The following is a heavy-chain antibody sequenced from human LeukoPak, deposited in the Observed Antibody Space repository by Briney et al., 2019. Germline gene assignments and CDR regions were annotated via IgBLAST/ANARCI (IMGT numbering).Heavy chain of an antibody. CDR1: GFTFDDYA. V-gene: IGHV3-9*03. CDR2: ISWNSGSI. J-gene: IGHJ4*02. D-gene: IGHD3-22*01. CDR3: AKEKYPYDSSGYYDY. Sequence: GRSLRLSCAASGFTFDDYAMHWVRQAPGKGLEWVSGISWNSGSIGYADSVKGRFTISGDNAKNSLYLQMNSLRAEDMALYYCAKEKYPYDSSGYYDYWGQGTLVTVSS.